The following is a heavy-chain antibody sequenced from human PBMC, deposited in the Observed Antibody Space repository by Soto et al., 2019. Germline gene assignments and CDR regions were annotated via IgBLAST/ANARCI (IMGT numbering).Heavy chain of an antibody. CDR2: ISGSGGST. CDR1: GFTFSSYA. V-gene: IGHV3-23*01. Sequence: EVQLLESGGGLVQPGGSLRLSCAASGFTFSSYAMSWVRQAPGKGLEWVSAISGSGGSTYYADSVKGRFTISRDNSKNTLYLQMNSLRAEDTAVYYCARRGSSRWYDYYYGIDVWGQGTTVTVSS. J-gene: IGHJ6*02. CDR3: ARRGSSRWYDYYYGIDV. D-gene: IGHD6-13*01.